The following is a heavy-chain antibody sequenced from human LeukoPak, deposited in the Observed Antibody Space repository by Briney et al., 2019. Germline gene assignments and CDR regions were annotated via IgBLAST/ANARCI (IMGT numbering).Heavy chain of an antibody. D-gene: IGHD1-26*01. Sequence: SHTLSLTCAISGHSVSSNSAAWKWITQAPSGVLEWLGRTYYRSKWYNGYAASVKSRITINPDTSKNQFSLQLNSVTPEDTAVYYCARGKGGMIDNWGQGILVTVSS. CDR3: ARGKGGMIDN. CDR1: GHSVSSNSAA. CDR2: TYYRSKWYN. J-gene: IGHJ4*02. V-gene: IGHV6-1*01.